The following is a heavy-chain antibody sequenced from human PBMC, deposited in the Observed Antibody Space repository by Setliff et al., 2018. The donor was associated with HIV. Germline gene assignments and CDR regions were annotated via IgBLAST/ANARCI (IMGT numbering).Heavy chain of an antibody. J-gene: IGHJ3*01. V-gene: IGHV4-34*01. CDR2: INHSGST. Sequence: SETLSLTCAVYGASFSNYFWTWIRQSPGKGLEWIGEINHSGSTNYNPALKSRVTISVDTSKNQFSLRLNSVTAADTAVYFCVRRRGYYGSWASSAFDFWGQGTMVTVSS. CDR1: GASFSNYF. CDR3: VRRRGYYGSWASSAFDF. D-gene: IGHD3-10*01.